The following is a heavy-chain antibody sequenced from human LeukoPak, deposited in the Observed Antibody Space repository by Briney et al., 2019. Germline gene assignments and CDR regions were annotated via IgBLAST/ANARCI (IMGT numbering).Heavy chain of an antibody. CDR3: ARDAEWEPTDY. Sequence: ASVKVSCKASGSPFTSYYMHWVRQAPGQGLEWMGIINPSGGSTSYAQKFQGRVTMTRDTSTSTVYMELSSLRSEDTAVYYCARDAEWEPTDYWGQGTLVTVSS. CDR2: INPSGGST. D-gene: IGHD1-26*01. J-gene: IGHJ4*02. CDR1: GSPFTSYY. V-gene: IGHV1-46*01.